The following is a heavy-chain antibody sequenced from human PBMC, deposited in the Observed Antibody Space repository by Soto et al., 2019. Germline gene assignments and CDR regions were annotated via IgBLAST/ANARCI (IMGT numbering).Heavy chain of an antibody. V-gene: IGHV1-18*01. CDR3: ARAGYYDFWSGYYRGYDYYYGMDV. J-gene: IGHJ6*02. CDR1: GYTFTSYG. Sequence: GESLKISCKASGYTFTSYGISWVRQAPGQGLEWMGWISAYNGNTNYAQKLQGRVTMTTDTSTSTAYMELRRLRSDDTAVYYCARAGYYDFWSGYYRGYDYYYGMDVWGQGTTVTVSS. D-gene: IGHD3-3*01. CDR2: ISAYNGNT.